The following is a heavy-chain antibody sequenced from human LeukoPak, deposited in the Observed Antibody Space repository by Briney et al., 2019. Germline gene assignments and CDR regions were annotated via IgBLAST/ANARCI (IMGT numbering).Heavy chain of an antibody. V-gene: IGHV4-34*01. CDR3: ARGRLGYCSGGSCYSTQSFYY. CDR2: INHSGST. Sequence: SETLSLTCAVYGGSFSGYYWSWIRQPPGKGLEWIGEINHSGSTNYNPSLKSRVTISVDTSKNQFSLKLSSVTAADTAVYYCARGRLGYCSGGSCYSTQSFYYWGQGTLVTVSS. J-gene: IGHJ4*02. CDR1: GGSFSGYY. D-gene: IGHD2-15*01.